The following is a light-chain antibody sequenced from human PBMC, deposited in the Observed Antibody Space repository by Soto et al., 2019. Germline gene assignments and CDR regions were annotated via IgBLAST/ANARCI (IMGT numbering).Light chain of an antibody. Sequence: DIQMTQSPSSLSASIVDRVTISCRASQGISNDLAWYQQKPGKVPYLLIYAASTSHSGVPSRFRGSGSGTDFTLTISSLQPEDVATYYCQNYNTAPRTFGQGTKVDIK. CDR3: QNYNTAPRT. CDR1: QGISND. CDR2: AAS. J-gene: IGKJ1*01. V-gene: IGKV1-27*01.